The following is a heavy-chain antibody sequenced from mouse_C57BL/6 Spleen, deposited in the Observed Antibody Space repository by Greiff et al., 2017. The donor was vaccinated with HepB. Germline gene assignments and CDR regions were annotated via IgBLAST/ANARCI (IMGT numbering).Heavy chain of an antibody. Sequence: QVQLQQSGAELVRPGASVTLSCKASGYTFTDYEMHWVKQTPVHGLEWIGAIDPETGGTAYNQKLKGKAILTADKSSSTAYMVLRSLTSEDSAVYYCTRDLYYGSSYDDWFAYWGQGTLVTVSA. CDR3: TRDLYYGSSYDDWFAY. CDR2: IDPETGGT. V-gene: IGHV1-15*01. D-gene: IGHD1-1*01. J-gene: IGHJ3*01. CDR1: GYTFTDYE.